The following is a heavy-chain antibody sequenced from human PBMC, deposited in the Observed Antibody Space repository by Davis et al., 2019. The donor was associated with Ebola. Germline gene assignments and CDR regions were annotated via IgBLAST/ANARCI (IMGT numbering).Heavy chain of an antibody. V-gene: IGHV3-21*01. Sequence: GESLKISCAASRFTFSSYSMHWVRQAPGKGLEWVSFISSSSNYIYYADSVKGRFTVSRDNAKNSLYLQMNSLRAEDTAVYYCVRDPALVVTGGGWFFGLWGRGTLVTVSS. CDR3: VRDPALVVTGGGWFFGL. CDR2: ISSSSNYI. J-gene: IGHJ2*01. CDR1: RFTFSSYS. D-gene: IGHD2-21*02.